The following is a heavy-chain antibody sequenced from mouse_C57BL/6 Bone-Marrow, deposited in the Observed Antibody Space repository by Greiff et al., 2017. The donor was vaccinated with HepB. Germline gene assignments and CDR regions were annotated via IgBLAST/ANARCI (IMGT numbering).Heavy chain of an antibody. Sequence: QVQLQQSGAELARPGASVKLSCKASGYTFTSYGISWVKQRTGQGLEWIGEIYPRSGNTYYNEKFKGKATLTADKSSSQASMELRSLTSEDSAVYFCAMIYYGNSAWFAYWGQGTRVTVSA. CDR2: IYPRSGNT. CDR1: GYTFTSYG. V-gene: IGHV1-81*01. CDR3: AMIYYGNSAWFAY. D-gene: IGHD2-1*01. J-gene: IGHJ3*01.